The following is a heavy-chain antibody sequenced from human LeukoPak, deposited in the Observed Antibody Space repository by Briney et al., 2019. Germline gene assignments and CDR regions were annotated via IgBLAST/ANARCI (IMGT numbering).Heavy chain of an antibody. CDR3: AKATYSSSWYGTSYFDY. V-gene: IGHV3-23*01. CDR2: ISGSGGST. Sequence: GGSLRLSCAASGFTFSNYAMTWVRQAPGKGLEWVSAISGSGGSTYYEDSVKGRLTISRDNSKKTLYLQMNILRVEDTAIYYCAKATYSSSWYGTSYFDYWGQGTLVTVSS. D-gene: IGHD6-13*01. CDR1: GFTFSNYA. J-gene: IGHJ4*02.